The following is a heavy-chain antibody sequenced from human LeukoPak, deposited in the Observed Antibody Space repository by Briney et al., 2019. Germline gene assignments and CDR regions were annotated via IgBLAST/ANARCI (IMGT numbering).Heavy chain of an antibody. D-gene: IGHD6-13*01. CDR2: INHSGST. Sequence: SETLSLTCAVYGGSFSGYYWSWIRQPPGKGLEWIGEINHSGSTNYNPSLKSRVTISVDTSKNQFSLKLSSVTAADTAVYYCARGIRGSIAAAGHNWFDPWGQGTLVTVSS. CDR1: GGSFSGYY. J-gene: IGHJ5*02. V-gene: IGHV4-34*01. CDR3: ARGIRGSIAAAGHNWFDP.